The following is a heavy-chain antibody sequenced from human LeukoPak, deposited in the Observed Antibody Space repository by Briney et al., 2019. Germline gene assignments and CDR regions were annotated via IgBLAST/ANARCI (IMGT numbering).Heavy chain of an antibody. CDR3: ASGYYDYVWGSTNY. J-gene: IGHJ4*02. CDR2: INHSGST. Sequence: SETLTLTCAVYDGSFSGYYWSWIRQPPGKGLEWIREINHSGSTNYNPSLKSRVTISLDTSKSQFSLKVRYVTAADTAVYYCASGYYDYVWGSTNYWGQGTLVTVSS. V-gene: IGHV4-34*01. CDR1: DGSFSGYY. D-gene: IGHD3-16*01.